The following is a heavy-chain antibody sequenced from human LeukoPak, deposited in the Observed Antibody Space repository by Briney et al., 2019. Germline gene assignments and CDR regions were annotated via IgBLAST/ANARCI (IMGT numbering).Heavy chain of an antibody. V-gene: IGHV4-4*07. D-gene: IGHD6-6*01. CDR2: IYTSGST. J-gene: IGHJ5*02. CDR3: ARDGIRQQLVHTP. Sequence: SETLSLTCTVSDGSISSYYWSWIRQPAGKGLEWIGRIYTSGSTNYNPSLKSRVTISVDKSKNQFSLKLSSVTAADTAVYYCARDGIRQQLVHTPWGQGTLVTVSS. CDR1: DGSISSYY.